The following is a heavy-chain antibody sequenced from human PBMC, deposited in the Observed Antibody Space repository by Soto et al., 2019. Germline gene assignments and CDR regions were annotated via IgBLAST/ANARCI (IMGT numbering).Heavy chain of an antibody. CDR1: GFTFSSYA. CDR3: ASGEYYFDY. D-gene: IGHD3-10*01. J-gene: IGHJ4*02. Sequence: GGSLRLSCAASGFTFSSYAMHWVRQAPGKGLEWVAVISYDGSNKYHADSVKGRFTISRDNSKNTLYLQMNSLRAEDTAVYYCASGEYYFDYWGQGTLVTVSS. V-gene: IGHV3-30-3*01. CDR2: ISYDGSNK.